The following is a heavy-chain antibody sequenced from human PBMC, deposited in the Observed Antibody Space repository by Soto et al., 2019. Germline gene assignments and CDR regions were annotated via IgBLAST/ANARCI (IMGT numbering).Heavy chain of an antibody. CDR1: GFTFRNYA. CDR3: AEDRGGGGSSLFSDYYYYGMDV. V-gene: IGHV3-23*01. Sequence: PGGSLRLSCAASGFTFRNYAMIWVRQAPGKGLEYVSAIGDSGAYTHYADSVRGRFTISRDNSKNTLYLQMNSLRAEDTAVYYCAEDRGGGGSSLFSDYYYYGMDVWGQGTTVTVSS. D-gene: IGHD6-13*01. CDR2: IGDSGAYT. J-gene: IGHJ6*02.